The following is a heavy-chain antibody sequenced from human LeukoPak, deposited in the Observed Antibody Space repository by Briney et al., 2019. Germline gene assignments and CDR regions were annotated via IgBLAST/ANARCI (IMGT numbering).Heavy chain of an antibody. V-gene: IGHV3-23*01. CDR2: ISGSGGST. CDR1: GFTVSSNS. Sequence: GGSLRLSCTVSGFTVSSNSMSWVRQAPGKGLEWVSAISGSGGSTYYADSVKGRFTISRDNSKNTLYLQMNSLRAEDTAVYYCVRFLRYLDYWGQGTLVTVSS. CDR3: VRFLRYLDY. D-gene: IGHD3-16*02. J-gene: IGHJ4*02.